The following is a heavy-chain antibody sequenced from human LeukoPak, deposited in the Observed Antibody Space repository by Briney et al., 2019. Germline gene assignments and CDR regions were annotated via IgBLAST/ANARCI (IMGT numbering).Heavy chain of an antibody. CDR1: GYTFTSYD. V-gene: IGHV1-8*03. Sequence: ASAKVSCKASGYTFTSYDINWVRQATGQGLEWMGWMNPNSGNTGYAQKFQGRVTITRNTSISTAYMELSSLRPEDTAVYYCSTVRSWTNSYSRDVWGEETTVTVSS. CDR3: STVRSWTNSYSRDV. CDR2: MNPNSGNT. D-gene: IGHD6-13*01. J-gene: IGHJ6*03.